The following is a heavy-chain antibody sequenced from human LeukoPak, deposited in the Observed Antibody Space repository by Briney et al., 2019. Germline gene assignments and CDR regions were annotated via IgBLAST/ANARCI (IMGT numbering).Heavy chain of an antibody. V-gene: IGHV3-30*18. CDR2: ISYDGSNK. CDR1: GFTFSSYG. J-gene: IGHJ4*02. CDR3: AKDLMDYFDY. Sequence: PGGSLRLSCAASGFTFSSYGMHWVRQAPGKGLEWVAVISYDGSNKYYADSVKGRFTISRDNSKNTLYLQMNSLRAEDTAVYYCAKDLMDYFDYWGQGTLVTVSS.